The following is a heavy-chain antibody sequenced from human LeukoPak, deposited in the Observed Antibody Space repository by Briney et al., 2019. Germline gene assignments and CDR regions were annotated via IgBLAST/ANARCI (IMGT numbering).Heavy chain of an antibody. Sequence: ASVTASCKASGYTFTSYDINWVRQATGQGLEWMGWMNPNSGNTGYAQKFQGRVTMTRNTSISTAYMELGSLRSEDTAVYYCARVQRGYSYGSCGYWGQGTLVTVSS. D-gene: IGHD5-18*01. CDR1: GYTFTSYD. CDR2: MNPNSGNT. V-gene: IGHV1-8*01. J-gene: IGHJ4*02. CDR3: ARVQRGYSYGSCGY.